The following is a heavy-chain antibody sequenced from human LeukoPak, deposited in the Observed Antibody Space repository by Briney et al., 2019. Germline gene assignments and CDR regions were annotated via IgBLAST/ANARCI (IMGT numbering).Heavy chain of an antibody. CDR1: GYTFTGYY. D-gene: IGHD3-22*01. Sequence: ASVTVSCKASGYTFTGYYMHWVRQAPGQGLEWMVWINPNSGGTNYAQKFQGRVTMTRDTSISTAYMELSRLRSDDTAVYYCARDGVGYYDSSGYYYFQHWGQGTLVTVSS. CDR3: ARDGVGYYDSSGYYYFQH. V-gene: IGHV1-2*02. CDR2: INPNSGGT. J-gene: IGHJ1*01.